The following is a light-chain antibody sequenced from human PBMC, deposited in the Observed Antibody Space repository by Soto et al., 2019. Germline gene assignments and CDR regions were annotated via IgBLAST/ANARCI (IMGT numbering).Light chain of an antibody. CDR1: SSDVGGYNS. CDR2: NVS. CDR3: SSYTSSNTYV. J-gene: IGLJ1*01. V-gene: IGLV2-14*03. Sequence: QSALTQPASVSGSPGQSIAISCTGTSSDVGGYNSVSWYQQHPGKAPKLMIYNVSNRPSGVSDRFSGSKSGNTASLTISGLQAADEADYYCSSYTSSNTYVFGTGTKLTVL.